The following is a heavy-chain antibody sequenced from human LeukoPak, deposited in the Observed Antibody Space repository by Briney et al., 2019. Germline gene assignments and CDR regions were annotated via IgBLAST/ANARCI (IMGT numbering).Heavy chain of an antibody. D-gene: IGHD1-1*01. CDR3: ASGTSNNFDY. Sequence: TPETLSLTCTVSGGSISSGDYYWSWIRQPPGKGLEWIGYIYYSGSTYYNPSLKSRVTISVDTSKNQFSLKLSSVTAADTAVYYCASGTSNNFDYWGQGTLVTVSS. V-gene: IGHV4-30-4*08. CDR2: IYYSGST. J-gene: IGHJ4*02. CDR1: GGSISSGDYY.